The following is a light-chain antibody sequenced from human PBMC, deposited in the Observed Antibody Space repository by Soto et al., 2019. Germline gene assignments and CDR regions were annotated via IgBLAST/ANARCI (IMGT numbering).Light chain of an antibody. CDR3: QQYNSYSWT. J-gene: IGKJ1*01. V-gene: IGKV1-5*03. CDR2: KAS. CDR1: QTISSW. Sequence: DLQMTQSPSTLSASVGDRVTITCRASQTISSWLAWYQQKPGKAPKVLIYKASSLASGVPSRFSGSGSGTEFTLTISSLQPDDFATYYCQQYNSYSWTFGQGTKVDIK.